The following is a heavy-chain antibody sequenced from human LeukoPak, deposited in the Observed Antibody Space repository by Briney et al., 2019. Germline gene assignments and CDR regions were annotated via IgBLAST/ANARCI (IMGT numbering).Heavy chain of an antibody. J-gene: IGHJ6*02. CDR2: VLDNTDSP. V-gene: IGHV3-30-3*01. Sequence: PGGSLRLSCSGSGITLMSYTIHWVRRAPGKGLEWMTCVLDNTDSPYYADSVEGRFIISRDSSKNVVYLQMNSLRPEDTAIYYCASEPGLSRGPDYAMDVWGQGTTVTVSS. CDR1: GITLMSYT. D-gene: IGHD3-16*01. CDR3: ASEPGLSRGPDYAMDV.